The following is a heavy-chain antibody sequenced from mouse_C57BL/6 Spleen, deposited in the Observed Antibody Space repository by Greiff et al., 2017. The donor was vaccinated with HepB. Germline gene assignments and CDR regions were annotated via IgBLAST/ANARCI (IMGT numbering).Heavy chain of an antibody. D-gene: IGHD1-1*02. CDR2: IRLKSDNYAT. Sequence: EVKLEESGGGLVQPGGSMKLSCVASGFTFSNYWMNWVRQSPEKGLEWVAQIRLKSDNYATHYAESVKGRFTISRDDSKSSVYLQMNNLRAEDTGIYYCTGVVYGFDYWGQGTTLTVSS. CDR3: TGVVYGFDY. CDR1: GFTFSNYW. V-gene: IGHV6-3*01. J-gene: IGHJ2*01.